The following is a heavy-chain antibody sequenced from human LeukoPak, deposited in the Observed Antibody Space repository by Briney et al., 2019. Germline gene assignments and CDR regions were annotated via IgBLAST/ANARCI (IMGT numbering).Heavy chain of an antibody. V-gene: IGHV3-43*02. CDR1: GLPIADFA. Sequence: PGGSLRLSCVASGLPIADFAMHWVRQPPGKGLEWVSLISGDGVSTFYADSVKGRFSISRDNSKNSLSLEMNSLRTEDTAMYYCARESGKFDYWGQGTLVAVSS. CDR2: ISGDGVST. CDR3: ARESGKFDY. J-gene: IGHJ4*02.